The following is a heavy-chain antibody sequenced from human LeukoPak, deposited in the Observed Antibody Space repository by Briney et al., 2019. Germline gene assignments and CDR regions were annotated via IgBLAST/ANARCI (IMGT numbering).Heavy chain of an antibody. CDR2: IIPIFGTA. CDR1: GGTFSSYA. Sequence: GSSVKVSCKASGGTFSSYAISWVRQAPGQGLEWMGGIIPIFGTANYAQKFQGRVTITADESTSTAYMELSSLRSEDTAVYDCARRSYDSSGYYYGMTNWGQGTLVTVSS. D-gene: IGHD3-22*01. CDR3: ARRSYDSSGYYYGMTN. V-gene: IGHV1-69*01. J-gene: IGHJ4*02.